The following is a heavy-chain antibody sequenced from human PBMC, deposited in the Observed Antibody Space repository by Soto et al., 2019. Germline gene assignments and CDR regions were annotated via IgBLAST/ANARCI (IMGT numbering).Heavy chain of an antibody. D-gene: IGHD3-22*01. V-gene: IGHV1-69*13. CDR1: GGTFSSYA. J-gene: IGHJ6*02. Sequence: SVKVSCKASGGTFSSYAISWVRQAPGQGLEWMGGIIPIFGTANYAQKFQGRVTITADESTSTAYMELSSLRSEDTAVYYCARPPNNYYDSSGYHPWYYYYGVDVWGQGTTVTVSS. CDR2: IIPIFGTA. CDR3: ARPPNNYYDSSGYHPWYYYYGVDV.